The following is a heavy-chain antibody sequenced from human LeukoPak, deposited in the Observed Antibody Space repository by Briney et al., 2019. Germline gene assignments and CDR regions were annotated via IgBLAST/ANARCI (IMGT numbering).Heavy chain of an antibody. V-gene: IGHV3-21*01. CDR2: ISSSSSYI. CDR1: GFTFSSYW. D-gene: IGHD1-26*01. Sequence: GGSLRLSCAASGFTFSSYWMHWVRQAPGKGLEWVSSISSSSSYIYHADSVKGRFTISRDNAKNSLYLQINSLRAEDTAVYYCARDTPAFSGPADYWGQGTLVTDSS. CDR3: ARDTPAFSGPADY. J-gene: IGHJ4*02.